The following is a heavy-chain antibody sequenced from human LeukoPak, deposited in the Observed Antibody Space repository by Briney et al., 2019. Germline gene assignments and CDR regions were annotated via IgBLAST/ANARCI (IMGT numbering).Heavy chain of an antibody. CDR3: ARLSGGDIVVFDY. Sequence: GASVKVSCKASGGTFSSHAISWVRQAPGQGLEWMGRIIPILGIANYAQKFQGRVMITADKSTSTAYMELSSLRSEDTAVYYCARLSGGDIVVFDYWGQGTLVTVSS. CDR1: GGTFSSHA. V-gene: IGHV1-69*04. D-gene: IGHD5-12*01. CDR2: IIPILGIA. J-gene: IGHJ4*02.